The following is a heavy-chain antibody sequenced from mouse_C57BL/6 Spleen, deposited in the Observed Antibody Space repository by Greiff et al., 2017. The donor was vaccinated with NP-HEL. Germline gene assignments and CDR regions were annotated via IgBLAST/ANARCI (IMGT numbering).Heavy chain of an antibody. J-gene: IGHJ3*01. V-gene: IGHV14-4*01. CDR1: GFNIKDDY. Sequence: VQLKESGAELVRPGASVKLSCTASGFNIKDDYMHWVKQRPEQGLEWIGWIDPENGDTEYASKFQGKATITADTSSNTAYLQLSSLTSEDTAVYYCTFDGYYGFAYWGQGTLVTVSA. CDR2: IDPENGDT. CDR3: TFDGYYGFAY. D-gene: IGHD2-3*01.